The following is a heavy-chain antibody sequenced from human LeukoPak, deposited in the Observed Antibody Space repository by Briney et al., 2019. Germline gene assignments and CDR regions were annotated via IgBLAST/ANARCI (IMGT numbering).Heavy chain of an antibody. J-gene: IGHJ4*02. CDR3: ARAYDILTGYSY. Sequence: GGSLRPSCAASGFTFSSYEMNWVRQAPGKGLEWVSYISSSGSTIYYADSVKGRFTISRDNAKNSLYLQMNSLRAEDTAVYYCARAYDILTGYSYWGQGTLVTVSS. CDR1: GFTFSSYE. D-gene: IGHD3-9*01. V-gene: IGHV3-48*03. CDR2: ISSSGSTI.